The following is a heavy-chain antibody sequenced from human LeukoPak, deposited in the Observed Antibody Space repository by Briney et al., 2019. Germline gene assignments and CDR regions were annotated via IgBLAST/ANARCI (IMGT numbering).Heavy chain of an antibody. J-gene: IGHJ4*02. V-gene: IGHV3-30-3*01. CDR3: ARDHGSSGWYETVDY. Sequence: GGSLRLSCAASGFTFSTFAMHWVRQAPGKGLEWVAVISYDGNNKYYANSVKGRFTISRDNSKNTLYLQMNSLRVEDTAVYYCARDHGSSGWYETVDYWGQGTLVTVSS. D-gene: IGHD6-19*01. CDR2: ISYDGNNK. CDR1: GFTFSTFA.